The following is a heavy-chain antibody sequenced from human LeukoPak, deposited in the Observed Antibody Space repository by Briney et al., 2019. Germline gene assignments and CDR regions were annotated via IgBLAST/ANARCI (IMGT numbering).Heavy chain of an antibody. Sequence: GGSLRLSCAASGFTYSNHWMHWVRQVPGQGLVWFSRIHRDGTTTNYADSVKGRFTISRDNARDTLFLQMNNLRVEDTAFYYCARARPDGSSYFDYWGQGILVTVSS. CDR2: IHRDGTTT. J-gene: IGHJ4*02. CDR3: ARARPDGSSYFDY. CDR1: GFTYSNHW. V-gene: IGHV3-74*01.